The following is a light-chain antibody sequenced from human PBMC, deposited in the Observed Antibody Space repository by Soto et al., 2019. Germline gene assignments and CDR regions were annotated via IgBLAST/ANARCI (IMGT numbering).Light chain of an antibody. CDR1: QSVSSY. CDR2: DAS. CDR3: QQRSNWPLT. V-gene: IGKV3-11*01. Sequence: EIVLTQSPATLSLSPGERATLSCRASQSVSSYLAWYQQKPGQAPRLLIYDASNRPTGIPGRFSGSGSGTDFTLTISSLESEDFALYYCQQRSNWPLTFGGGTKVEIK. J-gene: IGKJ4*02.